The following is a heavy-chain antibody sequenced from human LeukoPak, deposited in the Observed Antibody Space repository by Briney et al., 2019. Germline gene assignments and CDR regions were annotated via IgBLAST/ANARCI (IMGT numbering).Heavy chain of an antibody. V-gene: IGHV1-3*01. CDR2: VNAGYSNT. CDR3: STQSRRVWYFDL. Sequence: ASVNVSCTSSGYTFTSYAMHWVRQAHGQRHERMGWVNAGYSNTTYSQNFLSRVTIIRDASASTAYTELSSLRSEDTAVYYCSTQSRRVWYFDLWGRGTLVTVSS. CDR1: GYTFTSYA. J-gene: IGHJ2*01.